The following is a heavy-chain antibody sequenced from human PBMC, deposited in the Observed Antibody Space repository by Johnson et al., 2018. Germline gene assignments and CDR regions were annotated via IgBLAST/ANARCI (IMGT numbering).Heavy chain of an antibody. J-gene: IGHJ4*02. CDR3: AKDRGGSGWYSPRGVDY. CDR1: GFTFSSSS. CDR2: ITSISSYI. D-gene: IGHD6-19*01. V-gene: IGHV3-21*01. Sequence: VQLVESGGGLVKPGGSXRLSCAASGFTFSSSSMNWVRQAPGKGLEWVSSITSISSYIHYADSVKGRFTITRDNPNNTLYLQMNSLRAEDTAVYYCAKDRGGSGWYSPRGVDYWGQGTLVTVSS.